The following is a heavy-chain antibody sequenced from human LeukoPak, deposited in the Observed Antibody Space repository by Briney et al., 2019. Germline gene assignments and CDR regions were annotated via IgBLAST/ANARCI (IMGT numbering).Heavy chain of an antibody. V-gene: IGHV4-59*12. Sequence: SETLSLTCNVSGGSISSYYWSWIRQPPGKGLEWIGYIYHSGSTYYNPSLKSRVTISVDRSKNQFSLKLSSVTAADTAVYYCARDENRYCSSTSCYGGFDYWGQGTLVTVSS. CDR2: IYHSGST. J-gene: IGHJ4*02. D-gene: IGHD2-2*01. CDR1: GGSISSYY. CDR3: ARDENRYCSSTSCYGGFDY.